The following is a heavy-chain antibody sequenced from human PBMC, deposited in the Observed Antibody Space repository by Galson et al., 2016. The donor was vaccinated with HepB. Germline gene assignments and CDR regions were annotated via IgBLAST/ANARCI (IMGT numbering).Heavy chain of an antibody. D-gene: IGHD3-16*01. V-gene: IGHV1-69*06. Sequence: SVKVSCKASGGSFRDLAINWVRQAPGQGLEWMGGIVPIFDAPNYARKFQGRVTITADTSTSTAYMELDSLTSEDTAVYFCATDVLGLCEYWGQGTLVTVS. CDR2: IVPIFDAP. CDR1: GGSFRDLA. CDR3: ATDVLGLCEY. J-gene: IGHJ4*02.